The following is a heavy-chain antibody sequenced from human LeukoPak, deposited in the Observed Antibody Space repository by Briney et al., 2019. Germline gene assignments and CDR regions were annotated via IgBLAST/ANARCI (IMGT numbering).Heavy chain of an antibody. Sequence: SVKVSCKASGGTFSSYAISWVRQAPGQGLEWMGGIIPIFGTANYAQKFQGRVTITADKSTSTAYMELSSLRSEDTAVYYCAGGVDSSSGLGYYYYMDVWGKGTTVTVSS. J-gene: IGHJ6*03. CDR2: IIPIFGTA. CDR1: GGTFSSYA. V-gene: IGHV1-69*06. D-gene: IGHD6-6*01. CDR3: AGGVDSSSGLGYYYYMDV.